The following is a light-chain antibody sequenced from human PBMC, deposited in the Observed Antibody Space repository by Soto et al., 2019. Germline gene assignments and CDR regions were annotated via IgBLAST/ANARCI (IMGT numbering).Light chain of an antibody. CDR2: EVS. J-gene: IGLJ1*01. CDR3: SSYAGGNNYV. V-gene: IGLV2-8*01. CDR1: SGDVGGYNY. Sequence: QAVVTQPPSASGSPGQSVTISCTGTSGDVGGYNYVSWYQQHPGKAPKLMIYEVSQRPSGVPDRFSGSKSGNTASLTVSGLQAEDEADYYCSSYAGGNNYVFGTGTKVP.